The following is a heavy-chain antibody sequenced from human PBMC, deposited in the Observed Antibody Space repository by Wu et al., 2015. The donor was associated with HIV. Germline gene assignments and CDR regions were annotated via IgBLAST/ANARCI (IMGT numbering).Heavy chain of an antibody. J-gene: IGHJ6*03. Sequence: LQSGAEVKKPGASVRVSCKASGYTFSDFSIHWVRQALGQGPEWMGWIKPRTGDTSFAQKFQGRVTITADESTSTAYMELSSLRSEDTAVYYCARALPSVRYYYYYMDVWGKGTTVTV. V-gene: IGHV1-2*02. CDR2: IKPRTGDT. CDR3: ARALPSVRYYYYYMDV. CDR1: GYTFSDFS.